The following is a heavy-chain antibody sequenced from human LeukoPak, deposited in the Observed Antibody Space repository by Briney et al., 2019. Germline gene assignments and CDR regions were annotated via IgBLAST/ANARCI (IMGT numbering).Heavy chain of an antibody. CDR2: INSDDST. Sequence: PGGSLRLSCAASGFTVSNNYMSWVRQAPGKGLEWVSLINSDDSTDYADSVRGRFTISRDNSKNTLYLQMNTLRGEDTAVYFCARDLVQWGQGTLVTASS. CDR3: ARDLVQ. CDR1: GFTVSNNY. V-gene: IGHV3-66*01. J-gene: IGHJ4*02.